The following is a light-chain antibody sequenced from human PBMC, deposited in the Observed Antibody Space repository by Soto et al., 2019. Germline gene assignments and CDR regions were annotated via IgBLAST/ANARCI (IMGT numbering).Light chain of an antibody. CDR3: HQYYDWPPWT. CDR1: QSVSNS. V-gene: IGKV3-15*01. J-gene: IGKJ1*01. CDR2: ATS. Sequence: ETLLTQSPATLSMSPGETATLSCRASQSVSNSLAWYRQRPGQPPSLLIYATSTRATGVPARFTGSGSGTEFTLTISSLQSEDFAVYYCHQYYDWPPWTFGLGTKVEI.